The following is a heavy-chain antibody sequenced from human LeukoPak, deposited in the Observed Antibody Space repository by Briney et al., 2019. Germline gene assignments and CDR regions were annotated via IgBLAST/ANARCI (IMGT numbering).Heavy chain of an antibody. V-gene: IGHV3-23*01. CDR2: ISGSGGST. D-gene: IGHD6-6*01. CDR3: FDY. J-gene: IGHJ4*02. Sequence: HPGGSLRLSCAASGFTFSSYAMSWVYFGRQAPGKGLEWVSAISGSGGSTYYADSVKGRFTISRDNSKNTLYLQMNSLRALYSSSDNAFDYWGQGTLVTVSS. CDR1: GFTFSSYA.